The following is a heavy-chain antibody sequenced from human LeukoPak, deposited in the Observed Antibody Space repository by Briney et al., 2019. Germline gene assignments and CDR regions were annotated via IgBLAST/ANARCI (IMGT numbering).Heavy chain of an antibody. V-gene: IGHV3-30*18. CDR3: AKDSCGGDCYSFDY. D-gene: IGHD2-21*02. CDR1: GFXFSGYG. J-gene: IGHJ4*02. Sequence: GGSLRLSCAASGFXFSGYGMHWVRQAPGKGLEWVAVISYDGSHKYYADSVKGRFTISRDSSKNTLYLQMNSLRAEDTAVYYCAKDSCGGDCYSFDYWGQGTLVTVSS. CDR2: ISYDGSHK.